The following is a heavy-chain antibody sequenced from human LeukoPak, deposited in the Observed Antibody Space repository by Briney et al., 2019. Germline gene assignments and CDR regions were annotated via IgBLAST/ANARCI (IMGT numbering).Heavy chain of an antibody. Sequence: SDTLSLTCAVSGYCISSGYYWGWIRQPPGKGLERIESIYHSGSTYYNPSLKSRVTISVDTSKNQFSLKLSSVTAADAAVYYCARAGYCSGGSCYFTRWGQGTLVTVSS. CDR1: GYCISSGYY. CDR2: IYHSGST. J-gene: IGHJ4*02. V-gene: IGHV4-38-2*01. D-gene: IGHD2-15*01. CDR3: ARAGYCSGGSCYFTR.